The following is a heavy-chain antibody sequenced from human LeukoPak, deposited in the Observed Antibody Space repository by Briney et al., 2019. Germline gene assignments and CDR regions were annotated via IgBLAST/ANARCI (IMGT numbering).Heavy chain of an antibody. J-gene: IGHJ4*02. V-gene: IGHV4-34*01. CDR1: GGSFSGYY. CDR2: INHSGST. Sequence: PSETLSLTCAVYGGSFSGYYWSWIRQPPGKGLEWIGEINHSGSTNYNPSLKSRVTISVDTSKNQFSLKLSSVTAADTALYYCARQRLLITNSMFDYWGQGTLVTVSS. D-gene: IGHD3-22*01. CDR3: ARQRLLITNSMFDY.